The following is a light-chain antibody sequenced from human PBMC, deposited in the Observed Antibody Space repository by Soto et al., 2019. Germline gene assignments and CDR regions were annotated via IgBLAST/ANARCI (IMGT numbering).Light chain of an antibody. V-gene: IGLV2-8*01. J-gene: IGLJ2*01. CDR1: SSDVGGYNY. CDR3: SSYAGSNIL. Sequence: QSALTQPPSASGSPGQSVTISCSGTSSDVGGYNYVSWYQQHPGKAPKXMIYEVXXXXXXXXXRXXGSXSGNTASLTVSGXXXXXXXDYXCSSYAGSNILFGGGTKLTVL. CDR2: EVX.